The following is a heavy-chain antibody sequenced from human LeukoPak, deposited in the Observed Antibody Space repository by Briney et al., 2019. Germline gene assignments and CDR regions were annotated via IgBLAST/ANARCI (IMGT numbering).Heavy chain of an antibody. CDR3: ARGDNGYCSSTSCYPPDF. Sequence: AASVKDSCKASVYTFTSYGISWVRPAPGQGREWMGWIIAYNGNTNYAQKLQRRVTMTTDTSTSAAYMELRSLRSDDTAVYYCARGDNGYCSSTSCYPPDFGGQGTRVTVSS. J-gene: IGHJ4*02. CDR2: IIAYNGNT. V-gene: IGHV1-18*01. CDR1: VYTFTSYG. D-gene: IGHD2-2*01.